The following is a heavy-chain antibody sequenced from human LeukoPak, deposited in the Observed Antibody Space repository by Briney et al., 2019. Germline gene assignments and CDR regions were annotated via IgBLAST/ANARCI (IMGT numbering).Heavy chain of an antibody. Sequence: GGSLRLSCAASGFTFSDHYMDWVRQAPGKGLEWVGRTRNNVNSYTKKYPGTVKGRFTISRGDSKNSLYLQTNNLKAEGTAVYYCARDMWWELLPHYYYLDFWGKGTTVTVSS. CDR3: ARDMWWELLPHYYYLDF. J-gene: IGHJ6*03. CDR1: GFTFSDHY. D-gene: IGHD1-26*01. V-gene: IGHV3-72*01. CDR2: TRNNVNSYTK.